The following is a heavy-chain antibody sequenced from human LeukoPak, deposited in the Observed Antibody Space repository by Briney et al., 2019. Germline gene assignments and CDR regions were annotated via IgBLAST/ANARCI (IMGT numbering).Heavy chain of an antibody. CDR1: GYTFSNAW. Sequence: GGSLRLSCAASGYTFSNAWMSWVRQAPGKGLEWVGRIKSKTDGGTTDYAAPVKGRFTISRDDSKNTLYLQMNSLKTEDTAVYYCTTAFYYYDSSGYRAKTFDYWGQGTLVTVSS. V-gene: IGHV3-15*01. J-gene: IGHJ4*02. CDR2: IKSKTDGGTT. D-gene: IGHD3-22*01. CDR3: TTAFYYYDSSGYRAKTFDY.